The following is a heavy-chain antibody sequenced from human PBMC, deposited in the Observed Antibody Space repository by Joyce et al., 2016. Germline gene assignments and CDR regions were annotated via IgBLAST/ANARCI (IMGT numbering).Heavy chain of an antibody. CDR3: ARDRGWGGGDPVGFDP. J-gene: IGHJ5*02. CDR2: IVYDGRNQ. V-gene: IGHV3-30*04. Sequence: QVLLVESGGGVVQPGRSLRLSCAASGFTVSSYAMHWVRQAPGKGMEWVAAIVYDGRNQYYADFVQGRFTISRDKSKNTLNLQLNSLGTEDTAVYYCARDRGWGGGDPVGFDPWGQGTLVTV. D-gene: IGHD2-21*02. CDR1: GFTVSSYA.